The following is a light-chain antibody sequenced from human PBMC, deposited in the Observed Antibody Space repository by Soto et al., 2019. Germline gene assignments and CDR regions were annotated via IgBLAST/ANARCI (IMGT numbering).Light chain of an antibody. CDR3: QQYYNWPPLT. V-gene: IGKV3-15*01. J-gene: IGKJ4*01. CDR2: AAS. CDR1: QSVSSN. Sequence: EIVMTQSPATLSVSPGERATLSCWASQSVSSNLAWYQQKPGQAPRLLIYAASTRATGIPARFSGSGSGTELTLTISSLQSEDFAVYYCQQYYNWPPLTFGGGTKVEIK.